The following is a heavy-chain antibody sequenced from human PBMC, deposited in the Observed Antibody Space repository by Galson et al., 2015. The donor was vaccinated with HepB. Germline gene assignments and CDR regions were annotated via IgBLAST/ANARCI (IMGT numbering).Heavy chain of an antibody. D-gene: IGHD4-17*01. CDR1: GFIFSSSA. V-gene: IGHV3-23*01. CDR3: ARPKWATVIAFDI. Sequence: SLRLSCAASGFIFSSSAMSWVRQAPGKGLEWASGIGGSGITTYYADSVKGRFTISRDNSRNTLYLQMNSLRAEDTAVYYCARPKWATVIAFDIWGQGTMATVSS. J-gene: IGHJ3*02. CDR2: IGGSGITT.